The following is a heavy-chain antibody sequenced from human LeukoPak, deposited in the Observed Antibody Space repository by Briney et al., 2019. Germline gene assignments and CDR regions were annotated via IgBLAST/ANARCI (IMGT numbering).Heavy chain of an antibody. D-gene: IGHD3-22*01. V-gene: IGHV3-7*04. CDR3: ARDWNYYDNSGFYGEY. CDR1: GFTFSSYW. CDR2: KKQDGSQK. J-gene: IGHJ4*02. Sequence: PGGSLRLSCAASGFTFSSYWMSWVRQAPGKGLEWVANKKQDGSQKFYVDSVKGRFTISRDNAKNSLYLQMNSLRAEDTAVCYCARDWNYYDNSGFYGEYWRQGTLVTVSS.